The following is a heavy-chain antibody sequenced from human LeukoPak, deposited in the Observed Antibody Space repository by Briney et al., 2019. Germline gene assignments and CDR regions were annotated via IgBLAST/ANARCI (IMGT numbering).Heavy chain of an antibody. V-gene: IGHV4-34*01. CDR2: INHSGST. Sequence: SETLSLTCAVYGGSFSGYYWSWIRQPPGKGLEWIGEINHSGSTNYNPSLKSRVTISVDTSKNQFSLKLSSVTAADTAMYYCARNGYDFWSGYYRPPYYFDYWGQGTLVTVSS. D-gene: IGHD3-3*01. CDR1: GGSFSGYY. CDR3: ARNGYDFWSGYYRPPYYFDY. J-gene: IGHJ4*02.